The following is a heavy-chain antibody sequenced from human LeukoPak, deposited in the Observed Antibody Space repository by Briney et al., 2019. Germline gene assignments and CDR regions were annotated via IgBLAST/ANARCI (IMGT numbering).Heavy chain of an antibody. CDR3: TTVPEYYDSSGYYYAFDY. V-gene: IGHV3-15*01. CDR1: GFTFSNAW. Sequence: GGSLRLSCAASGFTFSNAWMSWVRQAPGKGLEWVGRIKSKPGGGTTDYAAPVKGRFAISRDDSKNTLYLQMNSLKTEDTAVYYCTTVPEYYDSSGYYYAFDYWGQGTLVTVSS. CDR2: IKSKPGGGTT. D-gene: IGHD3-22*01. J-gene: IGHJ4*02.